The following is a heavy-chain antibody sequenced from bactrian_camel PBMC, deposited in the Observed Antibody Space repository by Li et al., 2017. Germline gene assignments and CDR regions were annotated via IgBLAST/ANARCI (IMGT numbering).Heavy chain of an antibody. J-gene: IGHJ4*01. CDR3: AANFDVDVEGYETTRLYVGNRPWFVNY. CDR2: IYTGDGTS. D-gene: IGHD2*01. V-gene: IGHV3S1*01. CDR1: GDTDSNHC. Sequence: HVQLVESGGDSVQAGGSLRLSCAISGDTDSNHCMAWVRQAPGKEREGVAAIYTGDGTSYVADSVKGRFAISQDNAKTTLYLEMNNLKPEDTATYYCAANFDVDVEGYETTRLYVGNRPWFVNYWGQGTQVTVS.